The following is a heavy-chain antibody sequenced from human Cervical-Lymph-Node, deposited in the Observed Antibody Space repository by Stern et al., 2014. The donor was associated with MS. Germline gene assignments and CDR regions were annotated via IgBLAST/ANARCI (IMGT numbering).Heavy chain of an antibody. D-gene: IGHD1-26*01. V-gene: IGHV1-46*03. CDR2: INLSDGAT. CDR3: AREGADNDAFDV. J-gene: IGHJ3*01. Sequence: QVQLVQSGADVKKPGASVTVSCRTSGYTFIDYYIHWVRQAPGQGLEWMGIINLSDGATTYAQKFQGRVTMTRGTSTNTAYMQLGSLTSEDTAVFFCAREGADNDAFDVWGQGTMVTVSS. CDR1: GYTFIDYY.